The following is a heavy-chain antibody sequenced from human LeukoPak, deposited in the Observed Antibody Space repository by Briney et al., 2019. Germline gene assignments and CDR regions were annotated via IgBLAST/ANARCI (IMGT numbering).Heavy chain of an antibody. D-gene: IGHD5-12*01. J-gene: IGHJ6*03. Sequence: SETLSLTCTVSGGSISSSNYYWGWIRQPPGKGLGWIGSIYYSGSTYYNPSLKSRLTISVDTSNNQFSLQLSSVTAGDTAVYYCAGGFVLPHMDVWRKETTVTVPS. CDR2: IYYSGST. CDR1: GGSISSSNYY. V-gene: IGHV4-39*01. CDR3: AGGFVLPHMDV.